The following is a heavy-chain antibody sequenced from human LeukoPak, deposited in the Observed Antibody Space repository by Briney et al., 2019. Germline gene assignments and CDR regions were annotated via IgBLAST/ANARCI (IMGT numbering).Heavy chain of an antibody. CDR2: INRSGST. V-gene: IGHV4-34*01. CDR3: ARGLGVVPAAMPYYYYGMDV. Sequence: SKTLSLTCAVYGGSFSGYYWSWIRQPPGKGLEWIGEINRSGSTNYNPSLKSRVTISVDTSKNQFSLKLSSVTAADTAVYYCARGLGVVPAAMPYYYYGMDVWGQGTTVTVSS. CDR1: GGSFSGYY. J-gene: IGHJ6*02. D-gene: IGHD2-2*01.